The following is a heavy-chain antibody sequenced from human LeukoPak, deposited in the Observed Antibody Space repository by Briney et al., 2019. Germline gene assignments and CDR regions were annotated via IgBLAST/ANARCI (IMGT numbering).Heavy chain of an antibody. CDR3: AHSLRWSDKFDY. CDR2: IYWNDDK. J-gene: IGHJ4*02. D-gene: IGHD3-3*01. Sequence: SGPTLVNPTQTLALTCTFSGFSLSTSGVGVGWIRHPPGKALEWLPLIYWNDDKPYSPSLKSRLTITKDTSKNQVVLTMTNMDPVDTATYYCAHSLRWSDKFDYWGQGTLVTVSS. V-gene: IGHV2-5*01. CDR1: GFSLSTSGVG.